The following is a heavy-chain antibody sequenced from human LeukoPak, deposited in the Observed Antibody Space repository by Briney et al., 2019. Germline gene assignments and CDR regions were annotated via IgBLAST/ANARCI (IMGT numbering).Heavy chain of an antibody. CDR3: AKARPGFDC. Sequence: GGSLRLSCAASGFTFRSYAMSWVRQAPGKGLEWVSAISGGGGSTDYADSVKGRFTISRDNSKNTLYLQINSLRAEDTAVYYCAKARPGFDCWGLGTLVTVSS. CDR2: ISGGGGST. V-gene: IGHV3-23*01. CDR1: GFTFRSYA. J-gene: IGHJ4*02.